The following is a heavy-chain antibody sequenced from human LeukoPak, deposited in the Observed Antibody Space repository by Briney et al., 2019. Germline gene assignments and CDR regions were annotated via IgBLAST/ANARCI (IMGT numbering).Heavy chain of an antibody. Sequence: GASVKVSCKPSGYTFNTYGITWVRQAPGQGLEWMGWISPYNGNTNYAQKFQGRVTMTTDTSTSTAYMELRSLRSDDTAVYYCARDAELPAAIHGRPYVAVYWGQGTLVTVSS. J-gene: IGHJ4*02. CDR1: GYTFNTYG. V-gene: IGHV1-18*01. CDR2: ISPYNGNT. D-gene: IGHD2-2*02. CDR3: ARDAELPAAIHGRPYVAVY.